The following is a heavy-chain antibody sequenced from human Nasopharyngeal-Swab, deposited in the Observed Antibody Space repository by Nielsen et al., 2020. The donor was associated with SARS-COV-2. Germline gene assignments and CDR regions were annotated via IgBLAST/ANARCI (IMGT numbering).Heavy chain of an antibody. Sequence: GESLKISCAASGFTFSSYSMNWVRQAPGKGLEWVSYISSSSSTIYYADSVKGRFTISRDNAKNSLYLQMNSLRDEDTAVYYCARDRSSDWGLAPFDYWGQGTLVTVSS. CDR1: GFTFSSYS. CDR3: ARDRSSDWGLAPFDY. CDR2: ISSSSSTI. D-gene: IGHD6-6*01. J-gene: IGHJ4*02. V-gene: IGHV3-48*02.